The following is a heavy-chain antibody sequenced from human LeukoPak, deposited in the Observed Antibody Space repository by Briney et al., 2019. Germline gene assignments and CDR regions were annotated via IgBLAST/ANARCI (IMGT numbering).Heavy chain of an antibody. J-gene: IGHJ6*02. CDR3: STWAFYHGLDV. Sequence: GGSLRLSCTASGFSFGEYAMHWVRQTPGRGLECVAHIHADGGRTFYATSVSGRFTVSRDNGKISLFLQMNSLTSDDTALYYCSTWAFYHGLDVWGQGTTVTVSS. D-gene: IGHD2/OR15-2a*01. V-gene: IGHV3-43*02. CDR2: IHADGGRT. CDR1: GFSFGEYA.